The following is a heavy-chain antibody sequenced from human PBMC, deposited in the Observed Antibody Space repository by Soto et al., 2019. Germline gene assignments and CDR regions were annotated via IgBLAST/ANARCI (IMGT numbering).Heavy chain of an antibody. CDR2: ISAYNGNT. J-gene: IGHJ4*02. Sequence: QVQLVQSGAEVKKPGASVKVSCKASGYTFTSYGISWVRQAPGQALEWMGWISAYNGNTNYAQKLQGRVTMTTDTSTSTAYMELRSLRSDDTAVYYCARERADYDFWSGYYPTMYYFDYWGQGTLVTVSS. CDR3: ARERADYDFWSGYYPTMYYFDY. D-gene: IGHD3-3*01. CDR1: GYTFTSYG. V-gene: IGHV1-18*01.